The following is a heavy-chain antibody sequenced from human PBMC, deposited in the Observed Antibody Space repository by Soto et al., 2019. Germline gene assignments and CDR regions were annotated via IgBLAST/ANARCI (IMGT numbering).Heavy chain of an antibody. V-gene: IGHV2-5*02. J-gene: IGHJ5*02. Sequence: QITLKESGPPLVKPTQTLTLTCTFSGFSLSTSGVAVGWIRQPPGKALEWLALIYCDDDKRYSPSLKSRLTITKDTSKNQVVLTMTNMDPVDTATYYCAHRPPERGLATFDPWGQGTLVTVSS. D-gene: IGHD1-1*01. CDR1: GFSLSTSGVA. CDR2: IYCDDDK. CDR3: AHRPPERGLATFDP.